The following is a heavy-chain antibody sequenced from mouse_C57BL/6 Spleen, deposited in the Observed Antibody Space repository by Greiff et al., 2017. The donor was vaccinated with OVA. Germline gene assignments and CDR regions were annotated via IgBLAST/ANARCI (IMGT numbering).Heavy chain of an antibody. CDR2: ISSGGSYT. Sequence: EVKVVESGGDLVKPGGSLKLSCAASGFTFSSYGMSWVRQTPDKRLEWVATISSGGSYTYYPDSVKGRFTISRDNAKNTLYLQMSSLKSEDTAMYYCARRGYYTFDYWGQGTTLTVSS. D-gene: IGHD2-3*01. J-gene: IGHJ2*01. CDR1: GFTFSSYG. CDR3: ARRGYYTFDY. V-gene: IGHV5-6*02.